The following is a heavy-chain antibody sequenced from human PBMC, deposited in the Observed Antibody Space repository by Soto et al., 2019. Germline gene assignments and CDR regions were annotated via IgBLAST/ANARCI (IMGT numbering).Heavy chain of an antibody. J-gene: IGHJ4*02. D-gene: IGHD5-18*01. CDR2: VNAGNDNT. V-gene: IGHV1-3*01. CDR3: AREVTYGYSRFEY. CDR1: GYTFTNNV. Sequence: QVHLVQSGAEVKKPGASVKVSCKTSGYTFTNNVIHWVRQAPGQRLEWMGWVNAGNDNTKWSREFQGRLTLIKDSPAPTAYLELRSLTSDDTVIYFCAREVTYGYSRFEYWGQGTLVTVSS.